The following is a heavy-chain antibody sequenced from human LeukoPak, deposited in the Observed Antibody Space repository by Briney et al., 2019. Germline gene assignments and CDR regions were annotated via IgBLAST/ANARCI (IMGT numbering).Heavy chain of an antibody. D-gene: IGHD3-10*01. CDR2: IYYSGST. V-gene: IGHV4-31*03. CDR1: GGSISSGVYY. CDR3: ASREGVRVGYFDY. J-gene: IGHJ4*02. Sequence: SETLSLTCTVSGGSISSGVYYWSWIRQHPGKGLEWIGYIYYSGSTYYNPSLKSRVTISVDTSKNQFSLKLSSVTAADTAVYYCASREGVRVGYFDYWGQGTLVTVSP.